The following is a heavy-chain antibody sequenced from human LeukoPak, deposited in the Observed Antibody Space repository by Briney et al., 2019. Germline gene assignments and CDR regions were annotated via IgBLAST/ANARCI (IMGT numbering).Heavy chain of an antibody. CDR2: IYYSGST. V-gene: IGHV4-39*01. CDR3: ARHYSGWYNFFDF. J-gene: IGHJ4*02. CDR1: GGSISTGNYY. Sequence: SETLSLTCTVSGGSISTGNYYWGWVRQPPGKGLEWIGTIYYSGSTCYNPSLKSRVTISVDTSKNQFSLKLTSVAAADTAVYYCARHYSGWYNFFDFWGQGTLVTVSS. D-gene: IGHD6-19*01.